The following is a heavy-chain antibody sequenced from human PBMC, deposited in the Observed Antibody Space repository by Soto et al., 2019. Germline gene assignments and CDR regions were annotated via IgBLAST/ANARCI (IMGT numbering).Heavy chain of an antibody. CDR1: GFTFSSYA. V-gene: IGHV3-23*01. CDR2: ISGSGGST. D-gene: IGHD3-22*01. CDR3: AKDWYDSSGYYFDY. Sequence: HPGGSLRLSCAASGFTFSSYAMSWVRQAPGKGLEWVSAISGSGGSTYYADSVKGRFTISRDNSKNTLYLQMNSLRAEDTAVYYCAKDWYDSSGYYFDYWGQGTLVTVS. J-gene: IGHJ4*02.